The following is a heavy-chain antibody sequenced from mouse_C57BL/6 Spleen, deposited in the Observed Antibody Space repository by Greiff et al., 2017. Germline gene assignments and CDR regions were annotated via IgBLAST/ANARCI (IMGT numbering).Heavy chain of an antibody. V-gene: IGHV1-81*01. CDR3: AREGTTVVAKNYFDY. D-gene: IGHD1-1*01. CDR1: GYTFTSYG. J-gene: IGHJ2*01. CDR2: IYPRSGNT. Sequence: VQLKESGAELARPGASVKLSCKASGYTFTSYGISWVKQRTGQGLEWIGEIYPRSGNTYYNEKFKGKATLTADKSSSTAYMELRSLTSEDSAVYFCAREGTTVVAKNYFDYWGQGTTLTVSS.